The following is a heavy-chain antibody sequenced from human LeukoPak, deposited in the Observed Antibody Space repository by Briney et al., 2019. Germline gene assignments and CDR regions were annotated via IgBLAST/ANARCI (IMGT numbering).Heavy chain of an antibody. D-gene: IGHD1-14*01. V-gene: IGHV3-21*01. J-gene: IGHJ6*02. Sequence: GGSLRLSCAASGFTFSTYSLNWVRQAPGKGLEWVSSISTSSTYIYYADSVKGRFTISRDNAKNSLYLQMNSLRAEDTAVYYCARHEPVITLSSYYYGMDVWGPGTTVTVSS. CDR2: ISTSSTYI. CDR1: GFTFSTYS. CDR3: ARHEPVITLSSYYYGMDV.